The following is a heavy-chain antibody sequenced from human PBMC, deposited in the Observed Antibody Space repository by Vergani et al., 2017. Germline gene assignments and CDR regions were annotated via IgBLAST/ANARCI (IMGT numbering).Heavy chain of an antibody. Sequence: QLQLQESGSGLVKPSQTLSLTCAVSGGSISSGGYSWSWIRQPPGKGLEWIGYIYHSGSTYYNPSLKSRVTISVDRSKNQFSLKLSSVTAADTAVYYCASTVVTPSSPAEYFQHWSQGTLVTVSS. CDR2: IYHSGST. D-gene: IGHD4-23*01. CDR1: GGSISSGGYS. J-gene: IGHJ1*01. CDR3: ASTVVTPSSPAEYFQH. V-gene: IGHV4-30-2*01.